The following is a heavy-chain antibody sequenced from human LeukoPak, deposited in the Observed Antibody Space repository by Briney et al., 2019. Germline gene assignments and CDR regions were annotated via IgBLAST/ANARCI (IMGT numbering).Heavy chain of an antibody. V-gene: IGHV1-69*01. CDR1: GGTFSSYA. J-gene: IGHJ6*04. Sequence: ASVKVSCKASGGTFSSYAISWVRQAPGQGLEWMGGIIPIFGTANYAQKFQGRVTITADESTSTAYMELSSLRSEDTAVYYCSGDCGGGSCPPGYYGMDVWGKGTTVTVSS. CDR3: SGDCGGGSCPPGYYGMDV. CDR2: IIPIFGTA. D-gene: IGHD2-15*01.